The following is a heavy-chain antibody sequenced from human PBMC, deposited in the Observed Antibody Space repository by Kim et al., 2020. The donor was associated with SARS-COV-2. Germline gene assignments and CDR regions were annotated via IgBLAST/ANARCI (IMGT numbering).Heavy chain of an antibody. Sequence: SETLSLTCTVSGGSISSYYWSWIRQPPGKGLEWIGYIYYSGSTNYNPSLKSRVTISVDTSKNQFSLKLSSVTAADTAVYYGARDGGLTIFGVAANYYYYGMDVWGQGTTVTVSS. CDR2: IYYSGST. CDR3: ARDGGLTIFGVAANYYYYGMDV. CDR1: GGSISSYY. D-gene: IGHD3-3*01. J-gene: IGHJ6*02. V-gene: IGHV4-59*01.